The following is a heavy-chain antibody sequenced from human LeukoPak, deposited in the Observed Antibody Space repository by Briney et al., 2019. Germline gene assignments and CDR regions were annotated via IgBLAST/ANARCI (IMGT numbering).Heavy chain of an antibody. CDR3: ASLAVAGRSQYYFDY. J-gene: IGHJ4*02. V-gene: IGHV4-38-2*02. CDR1: GYSISSGYY. CDR2: IYHSGST. D-gene: IGHD6-19*01. Sequence: SETLSLTCTVSGYSISSGYYWGWIRQPPGKGLEWIGSIYHSGSTYYNPSLKSRVTISVDTSKNQFSLKLSSVTAADTAVYYCASLAVAGRSQYYFDYWGQGTLVTVSS.